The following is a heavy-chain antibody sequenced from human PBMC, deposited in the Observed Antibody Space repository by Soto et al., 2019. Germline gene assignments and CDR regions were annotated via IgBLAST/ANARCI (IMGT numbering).Heavy chain of an antibody. V-gene: IGHV3-21*01. CDR2: IDGSSSYI. Sequence: EVQLVESGGGLVQPGGSLRLSCAASGFTFSTYTISWVRQAPGKGLEWVSSIDGSSSYIYYADSVKGRFTISRDNAKNSLYLQMDSLRAEDTAVYYCARGSLRVFYDHWGQGTLVPVSS. CDR3: ARGSLRVFYDH. J-gene: IGHJ4*02. CDR1: GFTFSTYT. D-gene: IGHD2-8*01.